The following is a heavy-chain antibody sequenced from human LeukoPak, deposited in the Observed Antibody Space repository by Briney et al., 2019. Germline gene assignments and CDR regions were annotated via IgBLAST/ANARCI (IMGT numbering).Heavy chain of an antibody. CDR3: ARDEFDFWSGYRYGMDV. D-gene: IGHD3-3*01. CDR2: ISAYNGNT. CDR1: GYTFTSYV. Sequence: GASVKVSCKASGYTFTSYVISWVRQAPGQGLEWMGWISAYNGNTNYAQKLQGRVTMTTDTSTSTAYMELRSLRSDDTAVYYCARDEFDFWSGYRYGMDVWGQGTTVTVSS. V-gene: IGHV1-18*01. J-gene: IGHJ6*02.